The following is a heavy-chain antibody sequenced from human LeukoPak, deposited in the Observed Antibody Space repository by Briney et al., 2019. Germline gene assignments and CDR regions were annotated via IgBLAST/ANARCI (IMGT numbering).Heavy chain of an antibody. CDR3: ARFYGDYEDAFDI. V-gene: IGHV3-53*01. Sequence: GGSLRLSCAASGFTFSSYAMSWVRQAPGKGLEWVSVIYSGGSTYYADSVKGRFTISRDNSKNTLYLQMNSLRAEDTAVYYCARFYGDYEDAFDIWGQGTMVTVSS. J-gene: IGHJ3*02. CDR2: IYSGGST. D-gene: IGHD4-17*01. CDR1: GFTFSSYA.